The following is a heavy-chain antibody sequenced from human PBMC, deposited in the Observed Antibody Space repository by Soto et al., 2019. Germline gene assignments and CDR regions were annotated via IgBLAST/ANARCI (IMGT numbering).Heavy chain of an antibody. CDR1: GVSLTSGNW. CDR3: ARLVYDTRLNYMYFDF. D-gene: IGHD3-10*01. CDR2: IFHDGTA. Sequence: SETLSLTCAVAGVSLTSGNWWTWVRQSPQRGLEYIGEIFHDGTANYYPSFERRVAMSVDTSRNQFSLKLTSVTAADTAVYFCARLVYDTRLNYMYFDFWGPGTLVTVSS. V-gene: IGHV4-4*02. J-gene: IGHJ4*02.